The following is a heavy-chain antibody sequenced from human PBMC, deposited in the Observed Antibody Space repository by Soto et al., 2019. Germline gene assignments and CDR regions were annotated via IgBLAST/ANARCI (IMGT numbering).Heavy chain of an antibody. V-gene: IGHV3-7*01. CDR2: IKPDGNEK. D-gene: IGHD3-22*01. J-gene: IGHJ4*02. CDR3: ARDGAGNYYDSSGYHVDFDY. CDR1: GFTFSNYW. Sequence: PGGSLRLSCAASGFTFSNYWMSWVRQAPGKGLEWVANIKPDGNEKYYVDSVKGRFTISRDNAKNSLYLQMNSLRVEDTAVYYCARDGAGNYYDSSGYHVDFDYWGQGALVTSPQ.